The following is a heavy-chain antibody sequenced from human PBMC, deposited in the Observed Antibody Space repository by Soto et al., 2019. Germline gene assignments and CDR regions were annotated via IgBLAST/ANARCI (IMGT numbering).Heavy chain of an antibody. CDR2: ISSSSSTI. J-gene: IGHJ3*02. V-gene: IGHV3-48*01. CDR3: TSGPCVEWLSRNYSFDI. Sequence: GGSLRLSCAASGFTFSSYSMNWVRQAPGKGLEWVSYISSSSSTIYYADSVKGRFTISRDNAKNSLYLQMNSLRAEDMAVYYCTSGPCVEWLSRNYSFDIGCQGTMVTVSS. CDR1: GFTFSSYS. D-gene: IGHD3-3*01.